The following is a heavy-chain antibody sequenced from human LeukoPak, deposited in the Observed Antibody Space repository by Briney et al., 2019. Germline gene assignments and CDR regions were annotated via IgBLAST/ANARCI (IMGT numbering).Heavy chain of an antibody. J-gene: IGHJ6*03. CDR2: ISYDGSVE. Sequence: PGRSLRLSCAASGFTFSSYGMHWVRQAPGKGLEWVAVISYDGSVEYYADSVKGRFTISRDNSKNTLYLQMNSLRAEDTAVYYCARWGTSGYDYFGWGYYYYYMDVWGKGTTVTVSS. CDR1: GFTFSSYG. V-gene: IGHV3-30*03. CDR3: ARWGTSGYDYFGWGYYYYYMDV. D-gene: IGHD5-12*01.